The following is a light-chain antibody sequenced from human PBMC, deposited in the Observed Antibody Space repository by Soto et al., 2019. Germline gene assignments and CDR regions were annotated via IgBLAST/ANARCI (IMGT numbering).Light chain of an antibody. CDR1: SSDVGGYNY. CDR3: CSYTTSNTRQIV. Sequence: QSVLTQPASVSGSPGQSITISCTGTSSDVGGYNYVSWYQQHPGKAPKFMIYDVSNRPSGVSNRFSGSKSGNTASLTISGLQAEYEADYYCCSYTTSNTRQIVFGTGTKVTVL. CDR2: DVS. J-gene: IGLJ1*01. V-gene: IGLV2-14*01.